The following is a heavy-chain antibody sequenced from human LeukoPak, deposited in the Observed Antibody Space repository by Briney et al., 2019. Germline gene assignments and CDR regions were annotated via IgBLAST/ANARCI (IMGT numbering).Heavy chain of an antibody. D-gene: IGHD6-13*01. CDR2: IWYDGSNK. CDR3: ARDGYSSSSSCAY. CDR1: GFTFSSYG. Sequence: GGSLRLSCAASGFTFSSYGMHWVRQAPGKGLEWVAVIWYDGSNKYYADSVKGRFTISRDNSKNTLYLQMNSLRAEDTAVYYCARDGYSSSSSCAYWGQGTLVTVSS. J-gene: IGHJ4*02. V-gene: IGHV3-33*01.